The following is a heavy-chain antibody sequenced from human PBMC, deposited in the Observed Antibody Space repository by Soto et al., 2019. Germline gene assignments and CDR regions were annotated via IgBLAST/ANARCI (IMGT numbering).Heavy chain of an antibody. CDR3: AHRVPYNSYWDVGWFDP. V-gene: IGHV2-5*02. Sequence: QITLKESGPTLLEPTQTLTLTCSFSGFSLTSSGVGVGWLRQAPGKALECLGIIYWDGDRRYNPSLRQRLTITKDTSKNQVGLTMTSMEPVDTATYYCAHRVPYNSYWDVGWFDPWGQGTLVTVS. D-gene: IGHD1-20*01. CDR2: IYWDGDR. CDR1: GFSLTSSGVG. J-gene: IGHJ5*02.